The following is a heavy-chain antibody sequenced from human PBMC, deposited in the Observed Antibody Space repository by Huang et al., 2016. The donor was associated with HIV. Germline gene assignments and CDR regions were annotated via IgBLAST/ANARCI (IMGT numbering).Heavy chain of an antibody. Sequence: QLQLQESGPGLVKPSQNLSLTCTVFGGSVSSRNYYWAWIRQTPGKGLEWIGSIQQSGTAYYNRSLKRRVSMIVDKSKNQFSLEVTSATAADSAIYYCARQGGDCTSISCYLSWFDPWGQGTLVTVSS. CDR1: GGSVSSRNYY. D-gene: IGHD2-2*01. CDR3: ARQGGDCTSISCYLSWFDP. V-gene: IGHV4-39*01. CDR2: IQQSGTA. J-gene: IGHJ5*02.